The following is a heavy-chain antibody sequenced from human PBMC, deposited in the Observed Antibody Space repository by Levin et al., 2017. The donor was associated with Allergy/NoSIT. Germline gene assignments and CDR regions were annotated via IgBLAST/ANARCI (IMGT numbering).Heavy chain of an antibody. CDR3: ARYRQWLFPSVV. J-gene: IGHJ6*02. CDR2: INHSGST. CDR1: GGSFSGYY. D-gene: IGHD6-19*01. Sequence: SSQTLSLTCAVYGGSFSGYYWSWIRQPPGKGLEWIGEINHSGSTNYNPSLKSRVTISVDTSKNQFSLKLSSVTAADTAVYYCARYRQWLFPSVVWGQGTTVTVSS. V-gene: IGHV4-34*01.